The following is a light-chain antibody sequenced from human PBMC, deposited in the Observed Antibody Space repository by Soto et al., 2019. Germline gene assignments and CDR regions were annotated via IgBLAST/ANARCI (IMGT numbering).Light chain of an antibody. V-gene: IGKV3-11*01. CDR1: QSVSSY. Sequence: EIVLTQSPAPLSLSPGERATLSCRASQSVSSYLAWYQHKPGQAPRLLIYDASNRATGIPARFSGSGSGTDFTLTISSLEPEDFAVYYCQQRRAWPLTFGGGTKVEIK. CDR3: QQRRAWPLT. CDR2: DAS. J-gene: IGKJ4*01.